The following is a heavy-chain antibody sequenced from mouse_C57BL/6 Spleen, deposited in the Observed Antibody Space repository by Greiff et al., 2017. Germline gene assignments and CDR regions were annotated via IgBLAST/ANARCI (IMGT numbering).Heavy chain of an antibody. CDR2: IDPSDSYT. J-gene: IGHJ1*03. CDR3: ARRGGSSGYFDV. V-gene: IGHV1-59*01. Sequence: QVQLQQPGAELVRPGTSVKLSCKASGYTFTSYWMHWVKQRPGQGLEWIGVIDPSDSYTNYTQKFKGKATLTVDTSSSTAYMPLSSLTSEDSAVYYCARRGGSSGYFDVWGTGTTVTVSS. D-gene: IGHD1-1*01. CDR1: GYTFTSYW.